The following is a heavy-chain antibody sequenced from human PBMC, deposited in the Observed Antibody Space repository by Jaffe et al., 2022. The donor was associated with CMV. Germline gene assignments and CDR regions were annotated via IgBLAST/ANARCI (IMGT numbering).Heavy chain of an antibody. J-gene: IGHJ6*02. Sequence: QVQLVQSGAEVKKPGASVKVSCKASGYTFTSYYMHWVRQAPGQGLEWMGIINPSGGSTSYAQKFQGRVTMTRDTSTSTVYMELSSLRSEDTAVYYCARETDTAMAHYYYYGMDVWGQGTTVTVSS. D-gene: IGHD5-18*01. CDR2: INPSGGST. V-gene: IGHV1-46*01. CDR1: GYTFTSYY. CDR3: ARETDTAMAHYYYYGMDV.